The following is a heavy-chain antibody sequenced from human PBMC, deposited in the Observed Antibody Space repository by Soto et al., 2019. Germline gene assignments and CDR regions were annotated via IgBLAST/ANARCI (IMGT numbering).Heavy chain of an antibody. D-gene: IGHD6-6*01. CDR3: ARGPSIPARLAHKDYYYSMDI. V-gene: IGHV4-34*01. CDR1: GGSYSGYY. J-gene: IGHJ6*02. CDR2: INRSGGT. Sequence: SETLSLTCAVYGGSYSGYYWSWIRQPPGKGLEWIGEINRSGGTNYNPSLKSRVTISVDTSKTQFTLKVTSVTAADTAVYYCARGPSIPARLAHKDYYYSMDIWGQGTTVTVSS.